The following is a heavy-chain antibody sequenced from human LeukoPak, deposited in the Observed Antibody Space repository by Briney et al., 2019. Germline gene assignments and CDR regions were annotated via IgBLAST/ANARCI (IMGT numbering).Heavy chain of an antibody. CDR3: ARAQFDS. V-gene: IGHV3-7*04. CDR2: INQDGSEK. CDR1: GFTFSSYW. Sequence: SGGSLRLSCATSGFTFSSYWMTWVRQTPGKGLEWVAHINQDGSEKYYVDSVKGRFTISRDNAKNSLYLQMNSLRAEDTAVYYCARAQFDSWGQGTLVTVSS. J-gene: IGHJ4*02.